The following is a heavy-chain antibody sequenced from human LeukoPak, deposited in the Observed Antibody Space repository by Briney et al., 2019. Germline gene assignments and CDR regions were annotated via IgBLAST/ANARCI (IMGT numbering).Heavy chain of an antibody. J-gene: IGHJ4*02. CDR2: IKQDGTEK. D-gene: IGHD6-6*01. CDR3: ARDRSGGSPYYFDY. V-gene: IGHV3-7*01. CDR1: AFTFSSYW. Sequence: GGSLRLSCAASAFTFSSYWMSWVRQAPGKGLEWVANIKQDGTEKYYVDSVKGRFTISRDNAKNSLYLQMNSLRAEDTAVYYCARDRSGGSPYYFDYWGQGTLVTVSS.